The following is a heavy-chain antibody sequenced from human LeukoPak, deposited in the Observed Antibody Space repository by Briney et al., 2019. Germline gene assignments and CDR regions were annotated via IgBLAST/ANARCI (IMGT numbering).Heavy chain of an antibody. Sequence: SETLSLTCTASGCSVSSYYWSWIRQPAGKGLEWIWRIYTSGSTNYNPSLKSRVTMSVDTSKNQFSLKLSSVTAADTAVYYCARDHADYGDDILDWFDPRGQGTLVTVSS. CDR1: GCSVSSYY. J-gene: IGHJ5*02. CDR3: ARDHADYGDDILDWFDP. D-gene: IGHD4-17*01. V-gene: IGHV4-4*07. CDR2: IYTSGST.